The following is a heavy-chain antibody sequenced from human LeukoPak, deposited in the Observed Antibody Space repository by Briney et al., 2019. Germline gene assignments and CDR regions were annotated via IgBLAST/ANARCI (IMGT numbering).Heavy chain of an antibody. CDR1: GFTFSNYN. V-gene: IGHV3-21*01. CDR3: ARDPYNGSYGDDYYYYMDV. D-gene: IGHD1-26*01. J-gene: IGHJ6*03. CDR2: ITRGSIYT. Sequence: AGGSLRLSCAASGFTFSNYNMNWVRQTPGKGLEWVSSITRGSIYTFYADSVKGRFTISRDNAKNSLSLQMNSLRAEDTAVYYCARDPYNGSYGDDYYYYMDVWGKGTTVTISS.